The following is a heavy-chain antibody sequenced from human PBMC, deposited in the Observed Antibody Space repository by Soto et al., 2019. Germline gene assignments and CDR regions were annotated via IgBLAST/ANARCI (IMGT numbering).Heavy chain of an antibody. J-gene: IGHJ4*02. D-gene: IGHD3-10*01. V-gene: IGHV3-33*01. CDR1: GFTFSSYG. CDR2: IWYDGSNK. CDR3: ARDELLWFGENPPIPIGPDY. Sequence: GGSLRLSCAASGFTFSSYGMHWVRQAPGKGLGWVAVIWYDGSNKYYADSVKGRFTISRDNSKNTLYLQMNSLRAEDTAVYYCARDELLWFGENPPIPIGPDYWGQGT.